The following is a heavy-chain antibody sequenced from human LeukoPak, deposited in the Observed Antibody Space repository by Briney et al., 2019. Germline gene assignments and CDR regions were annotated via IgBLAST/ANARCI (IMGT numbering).Heavy chain of an antibody. D-gene: IGHD3-10*01. CDR3: AKDQRFGDLDDY. Sequence: GGSLRLSCAASGFTFNNYAMSWVRQAPGKGLEWVSAISGLGATTYYADSAKGRFAISRDHSKNTLYLQMSSLRAEDTAVYYCAKDQRFGDLDDYRGQGTLVTVSS. J-gene: IGHJ4*02. V-gene: IGHV3-23*01. CDR1: GFTFNNYA. CDR2: ISGLGATT.